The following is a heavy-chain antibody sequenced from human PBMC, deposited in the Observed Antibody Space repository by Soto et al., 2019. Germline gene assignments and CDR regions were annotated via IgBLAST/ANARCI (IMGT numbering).Heavy chain of an antibody. CDR1: GYTFTSCG. Sequence: ASVKVSCKASGYTFTSCGISWVRQAPGQGLEWMGWISAYNGNTNYAQKLQGRVTMTTDTSTSTAYMELRSLRSDDTAVYYCARDLRPEILTRYPYTFLPWGQGPLVTVSS. V-gene: IGHV1-18*01. J-gene: IGHJ5*02. CDR2: ISAYNGNT. D-gene: IGHD3-9*01. CDR3: ARDLRPEILTRYPYTFLP.